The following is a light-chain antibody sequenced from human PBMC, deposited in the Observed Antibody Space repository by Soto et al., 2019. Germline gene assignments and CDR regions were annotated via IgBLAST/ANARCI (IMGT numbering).Light chain of an antibody. Sequence: DIQMTQSPSSLSASVGDRVTITCRASHGIRNDLDWYQQKPAKAPERLIYAASSLQSGVPPRFSGSGSTTAFPHTISSQQPENITTSYCQQYNTFPWTLGQGNKVAIK. J-gene: IGKJ1*01. CDR1: HGIRND. V-gene: IGKV1-17*01. CDR2: AAS. CDR3: QQYNTFPWT.